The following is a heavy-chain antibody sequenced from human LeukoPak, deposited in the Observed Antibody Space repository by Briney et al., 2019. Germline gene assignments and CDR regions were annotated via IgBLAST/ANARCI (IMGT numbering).Heavy chain of an antibody. CDR1: GYSFTNYW. V-gene: IGHV5-51*01. D-gene: IGHD5-24*01. Sequence: GESLKISCRGSGYSFTNYWIGWVRQMPGKGLEWMGTIYPGDSDTRYSPSFQGQVTISADKSISTAYLQWSSLKASDTAMYYCARHRSSGWLQASADYWGQGTLVTVSS. J-gene: IGHJ4*02. CDR3: ARHRSSGWLQASADY. CDR2: IYPGDSDT.